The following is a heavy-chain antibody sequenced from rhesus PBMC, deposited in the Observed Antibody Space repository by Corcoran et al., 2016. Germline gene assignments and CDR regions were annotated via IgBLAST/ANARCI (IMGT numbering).Heavy chain of an antibody. Sequence: QVQLLESGPGLVKPSETLSLTCAVSGGAIRRPYWSWIRQAPGKGLEWIGCITGRGGSTDYNPSLKSRVTISTDTSKNQFSLKLSSVTAADTAVYYCARNEDTATVRGVFDYWGQGVLVTVSS. CDR1: GGAIRRPY. V-gene: IGHV4-173*01. D-gene: IGHD5-12*01. CDR2: ITGRGGST. CDR3: ARNEDTATVRGVFDY. J-gene: IGHJ4*01.